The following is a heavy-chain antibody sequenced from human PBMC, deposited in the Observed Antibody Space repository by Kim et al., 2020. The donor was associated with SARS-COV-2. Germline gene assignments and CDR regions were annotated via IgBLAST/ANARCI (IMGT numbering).Heavy chain of an antibody. J-gene: IGHJ5*02. D-gene: IGHD4-17*01. V-gene: IGHV4-34*01. CDR3: ARVGASTVRRWFDP. Sequence: NPSLKSRVTISVDTSKNQFSLKLSSVNAADTAVYYCARVGASTVRRWFDPWGQGTLVTVSS.